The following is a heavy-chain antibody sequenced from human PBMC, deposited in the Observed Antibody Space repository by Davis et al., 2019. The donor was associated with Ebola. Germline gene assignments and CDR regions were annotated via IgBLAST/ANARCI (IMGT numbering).Heavy chain of an antibody. D-gene: IGHD4-11*01. CDR1: GFTFSSYA. J-gene: IGHJ6*04. Sequence: PGGSLRLSCAASGFTFSSYAMSWVRQAPGKGLEWVSAISGSGGSTYYADSVKGRFTISRDNSKNTLYLQMNSLRAEDTAVYYCASLTTVTTHDDYYYYYGMDVWGKGTTVTVSS. CDR2: ISGSGGST. V-gene: IGHV3-23*01. CDR3: ASLTTVTTHDDYYYYYGMDV.